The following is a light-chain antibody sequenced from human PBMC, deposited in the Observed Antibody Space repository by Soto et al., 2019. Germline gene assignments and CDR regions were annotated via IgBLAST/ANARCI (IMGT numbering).Light chain of an antibody. J-gene: IGLJ1*01. CDR2: DFS. CDR1: SSDVGNYNY. V-gene: IGLV2-14*03. CDR3: SSFITSTSYV. Sequence: QSVLTQPASVSGSPGQSITISCTGTSSDVGNYNYISWYQQYPGKAPKLLISDFSFRPSGVFNRFSGSKFGNTASLTISGLQAEDEADYYCSSFITSTSYVFGTGTKVTVL.